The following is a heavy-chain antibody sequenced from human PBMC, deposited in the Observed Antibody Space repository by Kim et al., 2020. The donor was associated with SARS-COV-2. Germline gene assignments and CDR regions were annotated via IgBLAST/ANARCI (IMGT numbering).Heavy chain of an antibody. CDR2: ISSSSSYI. CDR3: ARDRGVLPWYMVTTPHPYYYGMDV. V-gene: IGHV3-21*01. J-gene: IGHJ6*02. CDR1: GFTFSSYS. Sequence: GGSLRLSCAASGFTFSSYSMNWVRQAPGKGLEWVSSISSSSSYIYYADSVKGRFTISRDNAKNSLYLQMNSLRAEDTAVYYCARDRGVLPWYMVTTPHPYYYGMDVWGQGTTVTVSS. D-gene: IGHD4-17*01.